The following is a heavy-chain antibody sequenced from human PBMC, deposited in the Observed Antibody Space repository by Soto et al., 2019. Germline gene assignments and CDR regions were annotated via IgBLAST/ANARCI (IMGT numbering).Heavy chain of an antibody. V-gene: IGHV4-59*02. Sequence: PSETLSLTCTVSGDTVNGYYWSWIRQPPGKGLEWVGFIYYSGSTNYDPSLKSRVTISVDTSKKQFSLKLSSVSAADTAVYYCARGDRSLWSAMHFWGHGILVTVSS. CDR1: GDTVNGYY. CDR2: IYYSGST. D-gene: IGHD2-21*01. J-gene: IGHJ4*01. CDR3: ARGDRSLWSAMHF.